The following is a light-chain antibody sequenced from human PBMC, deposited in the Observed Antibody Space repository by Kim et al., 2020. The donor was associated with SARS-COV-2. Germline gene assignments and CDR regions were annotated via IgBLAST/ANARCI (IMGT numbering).Light chain of an antibody. CDR3: SSYTTSSTLV. Sequence: SALTQPDSVSGSPGQSITISCTGTSSDVGRYNYVSWYQQHTGKVPKLTIYDVSKRPSGVSSRFSGSKSGNTASLTISGLQAEYEADYYCSSYTTSSTLVFGGGTQLNVL. J-gene: IGLJ2*01. CDR1: SSDVGRYNY. V-gene: IGLV2-14*03. CDR2: DVS.